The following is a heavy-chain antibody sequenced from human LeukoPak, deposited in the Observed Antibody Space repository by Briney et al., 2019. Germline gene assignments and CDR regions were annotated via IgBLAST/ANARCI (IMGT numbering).Heavy chain of an antibody. V-gene: IGHV1-69*06. D-gene: IGHD4-17*01. CDR2: IIPIFGTA. CDR3: ASATGGDYDFDY. Sequence: GASVKVSCKASGDTFTSYDINWVRQAPGQGLEWMGGIIPIFGTANSAQKFQGRVTITADKSTSTAYMELSSLRSEDTAVYYCASATGGDYDFDYWGQGTLVTVSS. J-gene: IGHJ4*02. CDR1: GDTFTSYD.